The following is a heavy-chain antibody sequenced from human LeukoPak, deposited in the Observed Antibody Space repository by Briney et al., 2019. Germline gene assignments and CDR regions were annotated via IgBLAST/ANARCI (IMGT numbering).Heavy chain of an antibody. D-gene: IGHD3-10*01. J-gene: IGHJ4*02. Sequence: SETLSLTCAVYGGSFSGYYWSWIRQPPGKGLEWIGEINHSGSTNYNPSLKSQVTISVDTSKNQFSLKLSSVTAADTAVYYCARVAGTYGSGSYGYWGQGTLVTVSS. CDR3: ARVAGTYGSGSYGY. V-gene: IGHV4-34*01. CDR2: INHSGST. CDR1: GGSFSGYY.